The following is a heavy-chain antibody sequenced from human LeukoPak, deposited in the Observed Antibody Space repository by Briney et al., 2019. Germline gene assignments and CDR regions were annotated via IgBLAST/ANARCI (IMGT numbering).Heavy chain of an antibody. Sequence: PGGSLRLSCAASGFTFDDYAMHWVRQAPGKGLEWVSGISWNSGSIGHADSVKGRFTISRDNAKNSLYLQMNSLRAEDMALYYCAKAGLWSGFDYWGQGTLITVSS. CDR1: GFTFDDYA. CDR2: ISWNSGSI. D-gene: IGHD5-18*01. V-gene: IGHV3-9*03. CDR3: AKAGLWSGFDY. J-gene: IGHJ4*02.